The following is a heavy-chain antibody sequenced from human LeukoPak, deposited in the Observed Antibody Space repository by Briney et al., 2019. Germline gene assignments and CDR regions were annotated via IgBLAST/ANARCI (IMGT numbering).Heavy chain of an antibody. J-gene: IGHJ4*02. CDR3: ARDNVVVPAAISLDY. CDR2: ISAYNGNT. Sequence: ASVKVSCKASGYTFTSYGISWVRQAPGQGLEWMGWISAYNGNTNYAQKLQGRVTMTTDTSTSTAYMELRSLRSDDTAVYYCARDNVVVPAAISLDYWGQGTLVTVSS. V-gene: IGHV1-18*01. CDR1: GYTFTSYG. D-gene: IGHD2-2*02.